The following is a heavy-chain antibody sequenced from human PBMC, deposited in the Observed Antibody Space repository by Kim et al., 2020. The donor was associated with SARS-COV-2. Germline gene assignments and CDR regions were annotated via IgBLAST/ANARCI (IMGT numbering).Heavy chain of an antibody. CDR2: ISGSGGST. V-gene: IGHV3-23*01. Sequence: GGSLRLSCAASGFTFSSYAMSWVRQAPGKGLEWVSAISGSGGSTYYADSVKGRFTISRDNSKNTLYLQMNSLRAEDTAVYYCAKDETRRVGATYPLDYWGQGTLVTVSS. J-gene: IGHJ4*02. CDR1: GFTFSSYA. CDR3: AKDETRRVGATYPLDY. D-gene: IGHD1-26*01.